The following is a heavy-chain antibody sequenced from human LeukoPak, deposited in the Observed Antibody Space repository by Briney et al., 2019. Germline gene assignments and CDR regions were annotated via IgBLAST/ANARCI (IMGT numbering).Heavy chain of an antibody. J-gene: IGHJ4*02. CDR3: ATSGIVVLGATYGSAFDY. CDR2: ISSSSDYI. Sequence: GGSLRLSCAASGFTFSSYSMNWVRHAPGKGLEWVSSISSSSDYIYYADSVKGRFTISRDNARDSLYLQMNSLRAEDTAVYYCATSGIVVLGATYGSAFDYWGQGTLVTVSS. D-gene: IGHD2-15*01. V-gene: IGHV3-21*01. CDR1: GFTFSSYS.